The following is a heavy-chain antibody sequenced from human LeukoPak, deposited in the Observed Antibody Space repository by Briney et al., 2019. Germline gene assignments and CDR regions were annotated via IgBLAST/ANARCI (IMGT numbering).Heavy chain of an antibody. J-gene: IGHJ3*02. V-gene: IGHV3-7*01. D-gene: IGHD2-21*01. Sequence: PGGSLRLSCAASGFSFSSFWMTWVRQAPGKGLEWVANIKADGSVKHSVDSMEGRFTISRDNARNSLYLQMNSLRAEDTAVYYCVRDSNYYHNSGGRNVRYDSLDIWGHGTTVTVSS. CDR3: VRDSNYYHNSGGRNVRYDSLDI. CDR1: GFSFSSFW. CDR2: IKADGSVK.